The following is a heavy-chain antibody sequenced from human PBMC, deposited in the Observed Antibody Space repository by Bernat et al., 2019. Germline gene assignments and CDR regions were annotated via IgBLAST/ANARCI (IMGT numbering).Heavy chain of an antibody. V-gene: IGHV3-30*01. J-gene: IGHJ4*02. Sequence: QVQLVESGGGVVQPGRSLRLSCAASGFTFSSNAMHWDRQAPGKGLEWVAVISYDGSNKYYADSVKGRFTISRDNSKNTLYLQMNSLRAEDTAVYYCARDSSGLVDYWGQGTLVTVSS. CDR3: ARDSSGLVDY. CDR2: ISYDGSNK. CDR1: GFTFSSNA. D-gene: IGHD2-8*02.